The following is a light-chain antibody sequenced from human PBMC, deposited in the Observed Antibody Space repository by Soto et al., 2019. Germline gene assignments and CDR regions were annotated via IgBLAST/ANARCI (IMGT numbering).Light chain of an antibody. CDR1: QSVSNNY. Sequence: IVLTQSPGTLSLSPGERATLSCRASQSVSNNYLAWYQQKPGQAPRLLIYGASNRATGIPDRFSGSGSGTDFTLTISRLEPEDVAVYYGQQYGSSGTFGQGTKVEI. CDR3: QQYGSSGT. CDR2: GAS. J-gene: IGKJ1*01. V-gene: IGKV3-20*01.